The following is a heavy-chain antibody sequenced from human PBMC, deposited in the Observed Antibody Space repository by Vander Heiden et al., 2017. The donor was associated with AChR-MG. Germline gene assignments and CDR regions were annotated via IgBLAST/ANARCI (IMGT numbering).Heavy chain of an antibody. J-gene: IGHJ4*02. Sequence: QLQLQESGSGLVKPSQTMSLTCAVSGGSISSGGYSWSWIRQPPGKGLEWIGYIYHSGSTYYNPSLKRRVTISVDRSKNQFSLKLSSVTAADTAVYYCARGVDTARGTTEYYFDYWGQGTLVTVSS. CDR1: GGSISSGGYS. CDR2: IYHSGST. V-gene: IGHV4-30-2*01. CDR3: ARGVDTARGTTEYYFDY. D-gene: IGHD5-18*01.